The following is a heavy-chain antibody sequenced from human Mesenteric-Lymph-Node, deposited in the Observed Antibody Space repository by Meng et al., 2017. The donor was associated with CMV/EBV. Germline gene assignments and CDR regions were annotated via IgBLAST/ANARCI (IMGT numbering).Heavy chain of an antibody. CDR2: ISGSGGST. V-gene: IGHV3-23*01. CDR1: GFTFSSYA. CDR3: AKDRAYCSSTSCPLTFDTFDI. J-gene: IGHJ3*02. Sequence: GESLKISCAASGFTFSSYAVSWVRQAPGKGLEWVSAISGSGGSTYYADSVKGRFTISRDNSKNTLYLQMNSLRAEDTAVYYCAKDRAYCSSTSCPLTFDTFDIWGQGTMVTVSS. D-gene: IGHD2-2*01.